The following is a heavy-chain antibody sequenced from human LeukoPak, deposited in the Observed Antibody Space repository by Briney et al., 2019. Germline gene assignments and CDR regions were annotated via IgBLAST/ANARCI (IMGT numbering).Heavy chain of an antibody. CDR2: ISSSSSYI. CDR3: ARLGYCSSTSCYGVDYFDY. Sequence: GGSLRLSCAASGFTFSSYGMTWVRQAPGKGLEWVSSISSSSSYIYYADSVKGRFTISRDNAKNSLYLQMNSLRAEDTAVYYCARLGYCSSTSCYGVDYFDYWGQGTLVTVSS. V-gene: IGHV3-21*01. D-gene: IGHD2-2*01. CDR1: GFTFSSYG. J-gene: IGHJ4*02.